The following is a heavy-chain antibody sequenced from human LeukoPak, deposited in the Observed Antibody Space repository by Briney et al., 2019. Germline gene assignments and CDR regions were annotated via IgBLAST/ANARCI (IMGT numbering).Heavy chain of an antibody. Sequence: GGSLRLSCIASGFTFSGHWIHWVRQAPGMGLVWVSRINEDGSDSMYAESVKGRFTISRDNSKNTLYLQMNSLRAEDTAVYYCAKDHAYSGWYYFDYWGQGTLVTVSS. CDR1: GFTFSGHW. CDR2: INEDGSDS. V-gene: IGHV3-74*03. J-gene: IGHJ4*02. CDR3: AKDHAYSGWYYFDY. D-gene: IGHD6-19*01.